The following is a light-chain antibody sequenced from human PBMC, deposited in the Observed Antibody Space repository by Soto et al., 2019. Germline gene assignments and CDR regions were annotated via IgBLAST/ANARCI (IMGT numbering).Light chain of an antibody. CDR2: GAS. CDR3: QQYGRSPFT. J-gene: IGKJ3*01. V-gene: IGKV3-20*01. CDR1: QSVSSSY. Sequence: EIVLTQSPGTLSLSPGERATLSCRASQSVSSSYLAWYQQKPCQAPRLLIYGASSIDTGIPGRFSGSGSGTDFTLTISRLEPEDFAVYYCQQYGRSPFTFGPGTKVDIK.